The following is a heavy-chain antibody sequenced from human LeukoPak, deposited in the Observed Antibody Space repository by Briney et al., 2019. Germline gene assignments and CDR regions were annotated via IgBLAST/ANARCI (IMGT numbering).Heavy chain of an antibody. D-gene: IGHD3-22*01. CDR3: ARTSSSAWNREVDY. CDR1: GFTASNNY. CDR2: IHSVGTT. V-gene: IGHV3-53*01. Sequence: GGSLRLSCAASGFTASNNYMSWVRQAPGQGLEWVSVIHSVGTTYYADSVKGRFTISRDNSKNTLYLQMNSLRAEDTAVYYCARTSSSAWNREVDYWGQGTLVTVSS. J-gene: IGHJ4*02.